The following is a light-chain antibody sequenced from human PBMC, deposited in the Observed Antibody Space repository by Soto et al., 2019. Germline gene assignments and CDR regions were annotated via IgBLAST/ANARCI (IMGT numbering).Light chain of an antibody. Sequence: EVVLTQSPATLSLSPGERATLSCRASQSVSDSFAWYQQKPGQAPRLLIYAASNRAAGIPARFSGSGSETDFTLTISIFEPADFATYSCQLRRTFRLGTQVDIK. J-gene: IGKJ1*01. CDR1: QSVSDS. V-gene: IGKV3-11*01. CDR2: AAS. CDR3: QLRRT.